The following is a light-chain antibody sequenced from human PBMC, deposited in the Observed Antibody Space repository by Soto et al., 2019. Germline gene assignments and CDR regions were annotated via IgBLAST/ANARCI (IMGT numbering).Light chain of an antibody. Sequence: QSVLTQPPSVSGAPGQRVTISCTGRTSNIGAGFDVHWYQHLPGTAPKLLIYGNTHRPSGVPDRFSGSKSDTSASLVITGLRAEDEADYYCQSYDSSLSGGVFGGGTKLTVL. V-gene: IGLV1-40*01. CDR2: GNT. J-gene: IGLJ3*02. CDR3: QSYDSSLSGGV. CDR1: TSNIGAGFD.